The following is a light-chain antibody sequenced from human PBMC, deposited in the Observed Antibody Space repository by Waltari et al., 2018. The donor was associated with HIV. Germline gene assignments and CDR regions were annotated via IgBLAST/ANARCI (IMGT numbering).Light chain of an antibody. CDR3: QQYRDWPRYT. Sequence: EVLLTQSPLTLSVSPGERVTLSCRASESVGNSIAWYQQKPGQAPSLVVYGGSTRATGLPVRFSGSGSVRDFSLTINSLKSEDIAIYFCQQYRDWPRYTFGQGTKLDIK. CDR2: GGS. CDR1: ESVGNS. V-gene: IGKV3-15*01. J-gene: IGKJ2*01.